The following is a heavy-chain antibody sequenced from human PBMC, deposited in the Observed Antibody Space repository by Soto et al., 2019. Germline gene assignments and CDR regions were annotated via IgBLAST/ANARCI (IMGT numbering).Heavy chain of an antibody. V-gene: IGHV3-30-3*01. Sequence: QVQLVESGGGVVQPGRSLRLSCAASGFTFSTYSMQWVRQAPGKGLAWVAGMSYDGSNKHYADSVKGRFTISRDNSKNTLYLQMNSLIAEDTAVYYCARELSSSLLLFDYWGQGTLVTVSS. CDR3: ARELSSSLLLFDY. CDR2: MSYDGSNK. CDR1: GFTFSTYS. D-gene: IGHD1-26*01. J-gene: IGHJ4*02.